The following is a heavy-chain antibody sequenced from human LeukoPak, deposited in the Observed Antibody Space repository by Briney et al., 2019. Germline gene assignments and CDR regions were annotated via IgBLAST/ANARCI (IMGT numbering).Heavy chain of an antibody. J-gene: IGHJ4*02. Sequence: GASVKVSCKASGYTFTTYVIHWVRQAPGQRLEWMGWINPGNGNTIYSQKFQARVTITRDTSASTAYMELSSLRSEDTAVYYCARVTGTYFDYWGQGTLVTVSS. CDR3: ARVTGTYFDY. CDR1: GYTFTTYV. D-gene: IGHD3-9*01. V-gene: IGHV1-3*01. CDR2: INPGNGNT.